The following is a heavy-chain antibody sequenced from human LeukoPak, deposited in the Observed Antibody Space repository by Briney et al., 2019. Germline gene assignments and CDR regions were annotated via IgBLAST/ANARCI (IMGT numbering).Heavy chain of an antibody. Sequence: TGGSLRLSCAASGFTFSSYAMNWVRQAPGKGLEWVSSISSSSSYIYYADSVKGRFTISRDNAKNSLYLQMNSLRAEDTAVYYCARGGGRDAFDIWGQGTMVTVSS. D-gene: IGHD2-15*01. CDR3: ARGGGRDAFDI. V-gene: IGHV3-21*01. J-gene: IGHJ3*02. CDR2: ISSSSSYI. CDR1: GFTFSSYA.